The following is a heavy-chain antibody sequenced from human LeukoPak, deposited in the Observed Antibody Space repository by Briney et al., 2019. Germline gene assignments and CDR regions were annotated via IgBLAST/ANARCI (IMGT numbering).Heavy chain of an antibody. J-gene: IGHJ5*02. CDR3: ARESYYDSSTFDP. V-gene: IGHV4-31*03. CDR1: GGSISSGGYY. Sequence: SETLSLTCTVSGGSISSGGYYWSWIRQHPGKGLEWIGYIYYSGSTYYNPSLKSRVTIPVDTSKNQFSLKLSSVTAADTAVYYCARESYYDSSTFDPWGQGTLVTVSS. CDR2: IYYSGST. D-gene: IGHD3-22*01.